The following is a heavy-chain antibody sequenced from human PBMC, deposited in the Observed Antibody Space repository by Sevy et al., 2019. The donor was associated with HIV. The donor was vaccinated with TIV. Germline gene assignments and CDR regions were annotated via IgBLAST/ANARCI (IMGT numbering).Heavy chain of an antibody. Sequence: GGSLRLSCVAPGFKFNGHGIHWVRQAPGKGLQWVAGISHDGKNKNYADSVKGRFTISGDQSKNTVFLQMNTLTTEDTAVYYCARLCTGFIYYYYYGMDVWGQGTTVTVSS. D-gene: IGHD2-2*01. CDR1: GFKFNGHG. CDR3: ARLCTGFIYYYYYGMDV. J-gene: IGHJ6*02. CDR2: ISHDGKNK. V-gene: IGHV3-30*14.